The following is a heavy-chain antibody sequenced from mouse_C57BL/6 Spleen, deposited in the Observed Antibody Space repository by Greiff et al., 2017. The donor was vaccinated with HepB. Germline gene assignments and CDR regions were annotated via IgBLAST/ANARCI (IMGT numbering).Heavy chain of an antibody. Sequence: DVKLQESGPELVKPGASVKIPCKASGYTFTDYNMDWVKQSHGKSLEWIGDINPNNGGTIYNQKFKGKATLTVDKSSSTAYMELRSLTSEDTAVYYCARGRRGYYAMDYWGQGTSVTVSS. CDR2: INPNNGGT. CDR3: ARGRRGYYAMDY. CDR1: GYTFTDYN. J-gene: IGHJ4*01. V-gene: IGHV1-18*01.